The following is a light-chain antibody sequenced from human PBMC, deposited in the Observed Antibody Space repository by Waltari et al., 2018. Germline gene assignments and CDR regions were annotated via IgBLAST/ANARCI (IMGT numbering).Light chain of an antibody. CDR3: QQYYFTQYT. CDR2: GAS. Sequence: DIQMTQSPSSLSASVGNRVTITCRASQGITNSLAWYQQKPGKAPKLLLYGASRLESGVPPRFSGRGSGTVFTLTISSLQPDDFATYYCQQYYFTQYTFGQGTKLDIK. CDR1: QGITNS. V-gene: IGKV1-NL1*01. J-gene: IGKJ2*01.